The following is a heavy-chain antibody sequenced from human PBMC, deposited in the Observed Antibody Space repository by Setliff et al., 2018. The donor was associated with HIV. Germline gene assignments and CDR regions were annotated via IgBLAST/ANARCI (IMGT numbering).Heavy chain of an antibody. CDR1: GYSISSGYY. CDR2: IYHSGIT. V-gene: IGHV4-38-2*02. J-gene: IGHJ3*02. CDR3: ARLGYSGSLVGAFDI. Sequence: TSETLSLTCTVSGYSISSGYYWGWIRQPPGKGLEWIGSIYHSGITYYNSSLKSRITISVDTSKNQFSLNLTSVTAADTAVYYCARLGYSGSLVGAFDIWGQGTMVTVSS. D-gene: IGHD1-26*01.